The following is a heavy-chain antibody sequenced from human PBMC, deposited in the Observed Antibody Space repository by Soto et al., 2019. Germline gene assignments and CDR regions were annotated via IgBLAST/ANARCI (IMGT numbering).Heavy chain of an antibody. CDR1: GFIFNSYS. D-gene: IGHD3-22*01. J-gene: IGHJ4*02. Sequence: EVQLVDSWGGLVQPGGSLRLSCVASGFIFNSYSMNWVRQAPGKGLEWISYINSGSTSVFYADSVNGRFTISRDNAKSSLYLQMNSLRAEDTAVYYCGSSASPDAYWGQGTLVTVSS. CDR2: INSGSTSV. V-gene: IGHV3-48*01. CDR3: GSSASPDAY.